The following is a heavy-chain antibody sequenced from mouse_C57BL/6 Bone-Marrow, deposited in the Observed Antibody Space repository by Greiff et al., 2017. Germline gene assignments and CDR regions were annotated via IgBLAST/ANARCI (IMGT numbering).Heavy chain of an antibody. CDR3: ARDDRSGRDYAMDY. CDR1: GFTFSDFY. Sequence: EVNLVESGGGLVQSGRSLRLSCATSGFTFSDFYMEWVRQAPGKGLEWIAASRNKANDYTTEYSASVKGRFIVSRDTSQSILYLQMNALRAEDTAIYYCARDDRSGRDYAMDYWGQGTSVTVSS. D-gene: IGHD3-2*02. V-gene: IGHV7-1*01. J-gene: IGHJ4*01. CDR2: SRNKANDYTT.